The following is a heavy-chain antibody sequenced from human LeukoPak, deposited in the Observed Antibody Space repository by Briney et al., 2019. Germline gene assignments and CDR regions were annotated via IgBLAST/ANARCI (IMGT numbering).Heavy chain of an antibody. CDR3: ARVVYELDGY. D-gene: IGHD5/OR15-5a*01. V-gene: IGHV1-2*02. CDR1: GYTFTSYD. J-gene: IGHJ4*02. Sequence: ASVKVSCKASGYTFTSYDINWVRQATGQGLEWMGWINPNSGGTNYAQKFQGRVTMTRDTSISTAYMELSRLRSDDTAVYYCARVVYELDGYWGQGTLVTVSS. CDR2: INPNSGGT.